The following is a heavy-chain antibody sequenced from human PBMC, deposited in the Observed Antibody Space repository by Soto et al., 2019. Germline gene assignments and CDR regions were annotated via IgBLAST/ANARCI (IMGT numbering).Heavy chain of an antibody. D-gene: IGHD3-10*01. V-gene: IGHV4-28*05. J-gene: IGHJ3*02. CDR1: GYSISSSNW. CDR3: VKHRGNPSGAFDI. Sequence: SETLSLTCAVSGYSISSSNWWGWIRQPPVKGLEWIGYIYYSGTIYYNPSLKSRVTMSVVNSKSTVSLHMNSLRAEDTAVYYCVKHRGNPSGAFDIWGQGTMVT. CDR2: IYYSGTI.